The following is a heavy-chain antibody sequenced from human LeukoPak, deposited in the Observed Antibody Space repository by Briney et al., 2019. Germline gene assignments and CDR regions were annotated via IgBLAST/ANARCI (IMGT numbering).Heavy chain of an antibody. V-gene: IGHV3-49*03. Sequence: PGRSLRLSCTASGFTFGDYAMSWFRQAPGKGLEWVGFIRSKAYGGTTEYAASVKGRFTISRDDSKSIAYLQMNSLKTEGTAVYARTRDLDYGESHWYFELWGRGTLVTVSS. J-gene: IGHJ2*01. CDR1: GFTFGDYA. D-gene: IGHD4-17*01. CDR2: IRSKAYGGTT. CDR3: TRDLDYGESHWYFEL.